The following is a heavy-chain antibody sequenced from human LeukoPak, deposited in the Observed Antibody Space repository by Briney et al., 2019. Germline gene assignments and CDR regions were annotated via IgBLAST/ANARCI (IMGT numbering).Heavy chain of an antibody. D-gene: IGHD3-22*01. CDR1: GGSISSYY. CDR3: ARDRYYYDSSGYEYYFDY. CDR2: IYTSGST. V-gene: IGHV4-4*07. J-gene: IGHJ4*02. Sequence: SETLSLACTVSGGSISSYYWSWIRQPAGKGLEWIGRIYTSGSTNYNPSLKSRVTMSVDTSKNQFSLKLSSVTAADTAVYYCARDRYYYDSSGYEYYFDYWGQGTLVTVSS.